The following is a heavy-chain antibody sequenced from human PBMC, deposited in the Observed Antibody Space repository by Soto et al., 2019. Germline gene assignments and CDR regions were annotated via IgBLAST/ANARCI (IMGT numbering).Heavy chain of an antibody. D-gene: IGHD2-2*01. V-gene: IGHV4-34*01. CDR1: GGSFSGYI. Sequence: SETLSLTCDVYGGSFSGYIWTWISQTPGKGLKWIGQINHSGSTNYNPSLKSRVTISVDRSKNQFSLKLSSVTAADTAVYYCARVPDRWGQGTLVTVSS. CDR3: ARVPDR. CDR2: INHSGST. J-gene: IGHJ5*02.